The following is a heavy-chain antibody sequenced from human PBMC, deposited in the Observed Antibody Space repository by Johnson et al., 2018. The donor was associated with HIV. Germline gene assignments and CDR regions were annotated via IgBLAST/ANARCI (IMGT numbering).Heavy chain of an antibody. CDR3: AKIKGSSDAFDI. CDR1: GFTFSSYG. Sequence: QVQLVESGGGVVQPGRSLRLSCAASGFTFSSYGMHWVRQAPGTGLAWVAVISYDGSNKYYADSVKGRFTISRDNSKNTLYLQMNSLRAEDTAVYYCAKIKGSSDAFDIWGQGTMVTVSS. V-gene: IGHV3-30*18. CDR2: ISYDGSNK. D-gene: IGHD6-6*01. J-gene: IGHJ3*02.